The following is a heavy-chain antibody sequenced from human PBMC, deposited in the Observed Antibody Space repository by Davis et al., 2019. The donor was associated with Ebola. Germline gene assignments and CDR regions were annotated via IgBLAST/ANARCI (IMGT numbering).Heavy chain of an antibody. CDR1: GFTFSSYG. CDR3: ASATGDY. D-gene: IGHD2-15*01. CDR2: ISYDGSNK. Sequence: GGSLRLSCTASGFTFSSYGMPWVCQAPGKGLEWVAVISYDGSNKYYADSVKGRFTISRDNSKNTLYLQMNSLRTEDTAVYYCASATGDYWGQGTLVTVSS. V-gene: IGHV3-30*03. J-gene: IGHJ4*02.